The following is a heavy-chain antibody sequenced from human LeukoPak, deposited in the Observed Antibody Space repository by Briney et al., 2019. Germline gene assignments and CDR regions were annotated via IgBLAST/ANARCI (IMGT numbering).Heavy chain of an antibody. D-gene: IGHD3-10*01. J-gene: IGHJ4*02. CDR2: IHPGDSDT. CDR3: ARHSAYGSVTYYLYYFDY. Sequence: GESLKISCKASGYSFTNYWIGWVRQMPGKGLEWMGIIHPGDSDTRYSPSFQGQVTISADKSISTAYLQWSSLKASDTAMYYCARHSAYGSVTYYLYYFDYWGQGSLVTVSS. CDR1: GYSFTNYW. V-gene: IGHV5-51*01.